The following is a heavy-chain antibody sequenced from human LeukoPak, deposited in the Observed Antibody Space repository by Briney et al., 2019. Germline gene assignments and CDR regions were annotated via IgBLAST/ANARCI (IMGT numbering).Heavy chain of an antibody. CDR2: INHSGST. V-gene: IGHV4-34*01. Sequence: SETLSLTCAVCGGSFSGYYWSWIRQPPGKGLEWIGEINHSGSTNYNPSLKSRVTISVDTSKNQFSLKLSSVTAADTAVYYCAIVAFGVVTFDYWGQGTLVTVSS. D-gene: IGHD3-3*01. CDR3: AIVAFGVVTFDY. CDR1: GGSFSGYY. J-gene: IGHJ4*02.